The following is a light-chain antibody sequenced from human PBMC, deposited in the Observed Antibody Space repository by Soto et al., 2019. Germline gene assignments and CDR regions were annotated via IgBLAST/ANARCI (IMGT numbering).Light chain of an antibody. CDR1: QSISTNY. CDR2: AAS. V-gene: IGKV3-20*01. CDR3: QQYGRT. J-gene: IGKJ5*01. Sequence: DIVLTQSPGTLSLSPGEVATLSSRASQSISTNYLAWYQQRPGQAPRLLIYAASNRITGTPDRFTGSGSGTDFTLTISGLEPEDFALYYCQQYGRTFGQGTRLEIK.